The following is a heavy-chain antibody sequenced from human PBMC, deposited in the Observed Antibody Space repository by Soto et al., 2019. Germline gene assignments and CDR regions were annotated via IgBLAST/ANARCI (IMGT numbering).Heavy chain of an antibody. CDR3: ARDKADIVVGVAARGYFDY. Sequence: QVQLVQSGAEVKKPGASVKVSCKASGYTFTSYGISWVRQAPGQGLEWMGWISAYNGNTNYAQKLQGRVTMTTDTSTSTAYMELRSLRSDDTAVYYCARDKADIVVGVAARGYFDYWGQGTLVTVSS. V-gene: IGHV1-18*01. CDR1: GYTFTSYG. CDR2: ISAYNGNT. J-gene: IGHJ4*02. D-gene: IGHD2-15*01.